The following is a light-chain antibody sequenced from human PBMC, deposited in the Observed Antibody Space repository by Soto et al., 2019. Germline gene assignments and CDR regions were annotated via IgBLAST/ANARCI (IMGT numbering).Light chain of an antibody. CDR1: QSIGTW. J-gene: IGKJ2*01. Sequence: DIQMTQSPSTLSASVGDRVIITCRASQSIGTWLAWYQQKPGKAPKLLIYKAYNLESGVPSRFSGSGSGTEFTLTISSLQPDDIATYYCQQYDSYSYTFGQGTKLEIK. V-gene: IGKV1-5*03. CDR2: KAY. CDR3: QQYDSYSYT.